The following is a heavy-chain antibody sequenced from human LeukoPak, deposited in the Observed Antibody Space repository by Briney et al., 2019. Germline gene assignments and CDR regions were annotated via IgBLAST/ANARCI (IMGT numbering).Heavy chain of an antibody. D-gene: IGHD3-16*02. V-gene: IGHV4-34*01. CDR1: GGSFSGYY. CDR3: ARGYDYVWGSYRSAGYYFDY. Sequence: SETLSFTCAVYGGSFSGYYWSWIRQPPGKGLEWIGEINHSGSTNYNPSLKSRVTISVDTSKNQFSLKLSSVTAADTAVYYCARGYDYVWGSYRSAGYYFDYWGQGTLVTVSS. CDR2: INHSGST. J-gene: IGHJ4*02.